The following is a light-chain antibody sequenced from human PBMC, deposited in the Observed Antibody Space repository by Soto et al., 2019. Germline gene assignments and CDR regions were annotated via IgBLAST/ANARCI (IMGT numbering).Light chain of an antibody. CDR1: QSVLYSSKNKNY. V-gene: IGKV4-1*01. CDR3: QQYYSHWT. J-gene: IGKJ1*01. Sequence: DIVMTQSPDSLAVSLGERATINCKSSQSVLYSSKNKNYLAWYQQKSGQPPKLLIYWASTRESGVPDRFSGSGSGTDFTLTISSLQAEAVAVHYCQQYYSHWTFGQGTKVEIK. CDR2: WAS.